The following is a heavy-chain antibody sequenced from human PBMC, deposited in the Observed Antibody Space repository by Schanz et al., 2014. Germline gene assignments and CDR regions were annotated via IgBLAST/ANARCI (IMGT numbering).Heavy chain of an antibody. J-gene: IGHJ4*02. D-gene: IGHD5-18*01. V-gene: IGHV3-74*01. Sequence: EVQLVESGGALIQPGGSLRLSCEASGFTFSSYWMHWVRQAPGKGLEWVSRLNFDGTYTSYADSVKGRFTISRDNAKNTVYLQMTSLRVEDTAVYYCARGGADSAMAHEYWGRGTLVTVSS. CDR3: ARGGADSAMAHEY. CDR1: GFTFSSYW. CDR2: LNFDGTYT.